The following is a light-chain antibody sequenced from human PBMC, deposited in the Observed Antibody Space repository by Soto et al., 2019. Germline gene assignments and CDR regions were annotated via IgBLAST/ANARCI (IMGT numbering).Light chain of an antibody. CDR2: DAS. CDR1: QSIRSG. J-gene: IGKJ4*01. CDR3: QQYNSYPLT. V-gene: IGKV1-5*01. Sequence: TLGGSVGDRVTITCRASQSIRSGLAGYKQKPGKAPKLLIYDASSLESGVPSRFSGSGSGTEFTLTISSLQPDDFATYYCQQYNSYPLTFGGGTKVDIK.